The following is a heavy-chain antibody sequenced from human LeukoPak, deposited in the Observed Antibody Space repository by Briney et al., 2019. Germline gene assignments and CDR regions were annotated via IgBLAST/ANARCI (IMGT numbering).Heavy chain of an antibody. J-gene: IGHJ4*02. CDR2: ISAYNGNT. Sequence: ASVKVSCKASGYTFTSYGISWVRQAPGQGLEWMAWISAYNGNTDYAQNLRGRVTMTTETSTSTAYMELRSLRSDDTAVYYCARDHQYDFDYWGQGTLVTVSS. CDR1: GYTFTSYG. V-gene: IGHV1-18*01. CDR3: ARDHQYDFDY. D-gene: IGHD2-2*01.